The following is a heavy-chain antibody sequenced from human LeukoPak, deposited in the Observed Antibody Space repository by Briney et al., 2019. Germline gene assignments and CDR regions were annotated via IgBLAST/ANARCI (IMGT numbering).Heavy chain of an antibody. CDR2: IIPIFGTA. Sequence: VKVSCKASGGTFSSYAISWVRQAPGQGLEWMGGIIPIFGTANYAQKFQGRVTITTDESTSTAYMELSSLRSEDTAVYYCASLVVPAARGDYWGQGTLVTVSS. V-gene: IGHV1-69*13. CDR3: ASLVVPAARGDY. D-gene: IGHD2-2*01. J-gene: IGHJ4*02. CDR1: GGTFSSYA.